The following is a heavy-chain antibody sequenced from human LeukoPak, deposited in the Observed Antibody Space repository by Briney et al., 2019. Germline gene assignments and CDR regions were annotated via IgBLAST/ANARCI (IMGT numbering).Heavy chain of an antibody. D-gene: IGHD5-12*01. V-gene: IGHV4-4*02. CDR2: IYHSGST. CDR1: GGSISSSNW. J-gene: IGHJ4*02. Sequence: PSETLSFTCAVSGGSISSSNWWSWVRQPPGKGLEWIGEIYHSGSTNYNPSLKSRVTISVDKSKNQFSLKLSSVTAADTAVYYCARDSGYDDPDYFDYWGQGTLVTVSS. CDR3: ARDSGYDDPDYFDY.